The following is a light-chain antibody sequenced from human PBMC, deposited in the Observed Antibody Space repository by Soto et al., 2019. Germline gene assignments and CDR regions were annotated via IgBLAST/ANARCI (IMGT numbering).Light chain of an antibody. CDR3: GAWDDSLNGPV. V-gene: IGLV1-44*01. CDR1: SSNIGLNT. Sequence: QSVLTQPPSASGTPGQRVTISCSGSSSNIGLNTVNWYQQLPGTAPKLLIYGNIQRPSGVPDRFSASKSGTSASLAISELQSEDEADYYCGAWDDSLNGPVFGGGTQLTVL. J-gene: IGLJ7*01. CDR2: GNI.